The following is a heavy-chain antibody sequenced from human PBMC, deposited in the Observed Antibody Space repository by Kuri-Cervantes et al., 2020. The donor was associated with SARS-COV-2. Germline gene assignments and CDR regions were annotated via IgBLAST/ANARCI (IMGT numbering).Heavy chain of an antibody. D-gene: IGHD6-13*01. J-gene: IGHJ4*02. Sequence: GSLRLSCTVSGGSISSYYWSWIRQPPGKGLEWIGYIYYSGSTIYNPSLKSRVTVSVDTSKNQFSLKLSSVTAADTAVYYCARGVSPGIAAAGTGDYWGQATLITVSS. CDR3: ARGVSPGIAAAGTGDY. V-gene: IGHV4-59*12. CDR2: IYYSGST. CDR1: GGSISSYY.